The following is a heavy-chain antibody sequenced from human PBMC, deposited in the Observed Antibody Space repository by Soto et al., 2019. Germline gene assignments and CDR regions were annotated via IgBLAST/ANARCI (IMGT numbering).Heavy chain of an antibody. J-gene: IGHJ4*02. D-gene: IGHD1-26*01. CDR3: AKDPIVGPDHYFDS. CDR1: GFTFSTYA. V-gene: IGHV3-23*01. Sequence: VGSLRLSCSASGFTFSTYAMSWVRQAPGRGLEWVSAISGGPSTYYADSVKGRFTISRDNSKNTLYLQMNSLRADDTAVYYCAKDPIVGPDHYFDSWGQGTLVTVSS. CDR2: ISGGPST.